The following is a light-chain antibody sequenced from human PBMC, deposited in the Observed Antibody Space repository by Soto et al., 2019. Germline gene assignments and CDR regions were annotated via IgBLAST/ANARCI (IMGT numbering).Light chain of an antibody. V-gene: IGKV3-20*01. Sequence: EIVLTQSPGTLSLSPGERASLSCRASESVTASDLAWYQQKPGQAPRLLIYGESSRATGIPDRFSGSGSGTDCTRTISRLEPDDFAVHYCQQYGSSPYTFGQGTKLEIK. CDR1: ESVTASD. J-gene: IGKJ2*01. CDR3: QQYGSSPYT. CDR2: GES.